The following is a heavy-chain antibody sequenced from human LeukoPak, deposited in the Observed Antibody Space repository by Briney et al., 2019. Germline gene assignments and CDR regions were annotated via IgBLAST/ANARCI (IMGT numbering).Heavy chain of an antibody. D-gene: IGHD2-15*01. CDR3: AKARVSVTRGTAFDY. CDR2: ISWNSGSI. Sequence: PGGSLRLSCAASGFTFDDYAVHWVRQAPGKGLEWVSGISWNSGSIGYADSVKGRFTISRDNAKNSLYLQMNSLRAEDTALYYCAKARVSVTRGTAFDYWGQGTLVTVSS. CDR1: GFTFDDYA. J-gene: IGHJ4*02. V-gene: IGHV3-9*01.